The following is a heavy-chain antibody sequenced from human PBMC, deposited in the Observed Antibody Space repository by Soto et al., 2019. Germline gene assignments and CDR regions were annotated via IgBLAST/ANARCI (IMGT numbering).Heavy chain of an antibody. CDR1: GGSISSYY. Sequence: SETLSLTFTVSGGSISSYYWSWIRQPPGKGLEWIGYIYYSGSTNYNPSLKSRVTISVDTSKNQFSLKLSSVTAADTAVYYCARHKRYCSGGSCYSVAFDIWGQGTMVTVSS. J-gene: IGHJ3*02. D-gene: IGHD2-15*01. CDR2: IYYSGST. V-gene: IGHV4-59*08. CDR3: ARHKRYCSGGSCYSVAFDI.